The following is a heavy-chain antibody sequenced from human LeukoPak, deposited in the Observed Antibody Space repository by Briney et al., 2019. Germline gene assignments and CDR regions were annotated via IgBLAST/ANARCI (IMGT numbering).Heavy chain of an antibody. D-gene: IGHD5-12*01. J-gene: IGHJ5*02. V-gene: IGHV3-23*01. CDR3: AGRGGVATQSP. CDR2: ISGSGGST. CDR1: GFTFEDFG. Sequence: GGSLRLSCVVSGFTFEDFGMSWVRQAPGKGLEWVSAISGSGGSTYYADSVKGRFTISRDNSKNTLYLQMNSLRAEDTAVYYCAGRGGVATQSPWGQGTLVTVSS.